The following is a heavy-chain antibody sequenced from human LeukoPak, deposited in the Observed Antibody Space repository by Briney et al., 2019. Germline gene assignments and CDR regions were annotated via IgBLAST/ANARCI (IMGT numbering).Heavy chain of an antibody. CDR2: IRYDGSNK. CDR1: GFTFSSYG. D-gene: IGHD3-10*01. Sequence: PGGSLRLSCAASGFTFSSYGMHWVRQAPGKGLEWVAFIRYDGSNKYYADSVKGRFTISRDNSKNTLYLQMNSLRAEDTAVYYCAKDYYGSGTSTWYYYYYMDVWGKGTTVTISS. J-gene: IGHJ6*03. V-gene: IGHV3-30*02. CDR3: AKDYYGSGTSTWYYYYYMDV.